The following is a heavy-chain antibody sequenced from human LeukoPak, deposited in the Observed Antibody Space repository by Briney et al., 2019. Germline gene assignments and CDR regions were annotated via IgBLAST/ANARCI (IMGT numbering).Heavy chain of an antibody. CDR1: GGSFSGYY. CDR2: INHSGST. D-gene: IGHD4-17*01. V-gene: IGHV4-34*01. J-gene: IGHJ4*02. Sequence: PSETLSLTCAVYGGSFSGYYWSWIRQPPGKGLEWIGEINHSGSTNYNPSLKSRVTISVDTSKNQFSLKLSSVTAADTAVYYCARERLRPTYYFDYWGQGTLVTVSS. CDR3: ARERLRPTYYFDY.